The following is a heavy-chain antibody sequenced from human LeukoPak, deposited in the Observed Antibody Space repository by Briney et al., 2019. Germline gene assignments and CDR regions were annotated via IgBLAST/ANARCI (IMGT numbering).Heavy chain of an antibody. V-gene: IGHV4-31*03. Sequence: SQTLSLTCTVSGGSISSGGHYWSWIRQHPGRGLEWIGYIYYSGTTYYNPSLKSRVTISVDTSKNQFSLKLSSVTAADTAVYYCARGSKRSPPDYWGQGTLVTVSS. CDR3: ARGSKRSPPDY. D-gene: IGHD3-10*01. J-gene: IGHJ4*02. CDR1: GGSISSGGHY. CDR2: IYYSGTT.